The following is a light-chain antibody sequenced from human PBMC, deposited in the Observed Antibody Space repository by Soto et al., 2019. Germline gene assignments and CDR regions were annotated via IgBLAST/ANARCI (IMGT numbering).Light chain of an antibody. Sequence: DIQMTQSPSTLSASVGYRVTITCRASQSISSWLAWYQQKPGQAPKLLIYTSSTVESGVPSRFSGSGSGTEFTLTISSLQPDDFATYYCQQYHKYPRTFGQGTKVDIK. CDR2: TSS. CDR1: QSISSW. V-gene: IGKV1-5*03. CDR3: QQYHKYPRT. J-gene: IGKJ1*01.